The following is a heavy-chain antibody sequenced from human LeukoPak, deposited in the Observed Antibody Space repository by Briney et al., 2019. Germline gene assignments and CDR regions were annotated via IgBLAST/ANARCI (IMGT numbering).Heavy chain of an antibody. CDR2: INWNGGST. CDR3: ARGDSSGWYFDY. D-gene: IGHD6-19*01. J-gene: IGHJ4*02. Sequence: GGSLRLSCAASGSNFDSYGMSWVRQAPGKGLEWVSGINWNGGSTGYADSVKGRFTIFRDNAKNFLFLQMNSLRAEDTALYYCARGDSSGWYFDYWGQGVLVTVSS. CDR1: GSNFDSYG. V-gene: IGHV3-20*04.